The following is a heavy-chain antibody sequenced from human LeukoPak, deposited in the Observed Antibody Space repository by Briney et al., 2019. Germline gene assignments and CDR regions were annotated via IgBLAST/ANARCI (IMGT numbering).Heavy chain of an antibody. CDR2: INSDGSST. D-gene: IGHD2-8*02. V-gene: IGHV3-74*01. CDR3: ARDVTFSTGTLNWFDP. J-gene: IGHJ5*02. CDR1: GIIFSNYW. Sequence: GGSLRLSCAASGIIFSNYWMHWVRQAPGKGLVWISRINSDGSSTSYADSVKGRFTISRDNAKNTLYLQMNSLRAEDTAVYYCARDVTFSTGTLNWFDPWGQGTLVTVSS.